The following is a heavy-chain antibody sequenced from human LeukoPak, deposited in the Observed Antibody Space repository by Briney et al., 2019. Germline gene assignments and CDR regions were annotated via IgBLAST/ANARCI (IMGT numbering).Heavy chain of an antibody. Sequence: SETLSLTCAVSGGSISSGGYSWSWIRQPPGKGLEWIGYIYHSGSTYYNPSLKSRVTISVDRSKNQFSLKLSSVTAADTAVYYCARDSGYGSGSYSNWFDPWGQGTLVTVSS. CDR2: IYHSGST. V-gene: IGHV4-30-2*01. J-gene: IGHJ5*02. CDR1: GGSISSGGYS. CDR3: ARDSGYGSGSYSNWFDP. D-gene: IGHD3-10*01.